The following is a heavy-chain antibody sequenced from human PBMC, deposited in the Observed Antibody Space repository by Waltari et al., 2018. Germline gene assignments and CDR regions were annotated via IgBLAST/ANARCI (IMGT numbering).Heavy chain of an antibody. Sequence: EVQLLESGGGLVQPGGSLRLSCVASGFTFGNFAMTWVRQIPGKGLQSHAPTGGDGENTFYSDSVKGRFTISRDNSKNTVYLQMNSLTAEDTAIYYCTKGRAMTGNYYFDYWGQGALVTVSS. CDR2: TGGDGENT. J-gene: IGHJ4*02. CDR1: GFTFGNFA. V-gene: IGHV3-23*01. D-gene: IGHD3-9*01. CDR3: TKGRAMTGNYYFDY.